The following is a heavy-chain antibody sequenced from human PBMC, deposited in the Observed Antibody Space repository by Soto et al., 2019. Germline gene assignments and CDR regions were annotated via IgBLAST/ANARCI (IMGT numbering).Heavy chain of an antibody. V-gene: IGHV3-53*01. CDR1: GFTVSSNY. CDR3: ARDGAAAGIGDFYL. J-gene: IGHJ2*01. D-gene: IGHD6-13*01. Sequence: EVQLVESGGALIQPGGSLRLSCAASGFTVSSNYMSWVRQAPGEGLEWVSIIYSGCSAYYADSVKGRFTISRDNSKNTLYLQMNSLRAEDTAVYYCARDGAAAGIGDFYLWGRGTLVTVSS. CDR2: IYSGCSA.